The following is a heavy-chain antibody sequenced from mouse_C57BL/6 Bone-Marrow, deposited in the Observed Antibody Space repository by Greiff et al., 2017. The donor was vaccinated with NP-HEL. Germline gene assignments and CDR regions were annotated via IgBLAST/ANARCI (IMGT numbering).Heavy chain of an antibody. Sequence: EVQLQQSGAELVRPGASVKLSCTASGFNIKDDYMHWVKQRPEQGLEWIGWIDPENGDTEYASKFQGKATIKAETSSNTAYLQLSSLTSEDTAVYYCTGDYDGDWGQGTLVTVSA. V-gene: IGHV14-4*01. D-gene: IGHD2-4*01. CDR2: IDPENGDT. J-gene: IGHJ3*01. CDR1: GFNIKDDY. CDR3: TGDYDGD.